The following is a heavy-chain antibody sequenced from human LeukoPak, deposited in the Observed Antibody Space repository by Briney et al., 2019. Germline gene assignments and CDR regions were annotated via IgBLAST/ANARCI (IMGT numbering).Heavy chain of an antibody. CDR3: ARDYGSGSYGLDWFDP. CDR1: GVTFSSYS. CDR2: ISSSSSYI. V-gene: IGHV3-21*01. J-gene: IGHJ5*02. Sequence: GGSLRLSCAASGVTFSSYSMNWVRQAPGKGLEWVSSISSSSSYIYYADSVKGRFTISRDNAKNSLYLQMNSLRAEDTAVYYCARDYGSGSYGLDWFDPWGQGTLVTVSS. D-gene: IGHD3-10*01.